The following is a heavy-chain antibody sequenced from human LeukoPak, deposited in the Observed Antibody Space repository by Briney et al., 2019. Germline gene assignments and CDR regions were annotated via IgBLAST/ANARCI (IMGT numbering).Heavy chain of an antibody. Sequence: GGSLRLSCAASGFTFSSYWMYWVRQAPGKGLVWVSRINRDGSRTSYADSVKGRFTISRDNAKNTLYLQMNSLRAEDTAVYYCARGGDYSWEAVPWWGQGTLVTVSS. D-gene: IGHD4-17*01. CDR1: GFTFSSYW. CDR2: INRDGSRT. CDR3: ARGGDYSWEAVPW. V-gene: IGHV3-74*01. J-gene: IGHJ4*02.